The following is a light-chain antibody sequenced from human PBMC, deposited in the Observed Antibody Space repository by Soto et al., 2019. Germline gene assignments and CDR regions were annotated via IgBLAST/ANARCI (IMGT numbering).Light chain of an antibody. CDR1: NSDVGAHDL. Sequence: QSVLTQPASVSGSPGQSIAISCTGTNSDVGAHDLVSWYQHHPGKAPRLIIYGVTNRPSGVSDRFSASKSGNTASLTISGLQAEDEADYYCSSYTMSTTVVFGGGTQLTVL. V-gene: IGLV2-14*01. CDR3: SSYTMSTTVV. J-gene: IGLJ2*01. CDR2: GVT.